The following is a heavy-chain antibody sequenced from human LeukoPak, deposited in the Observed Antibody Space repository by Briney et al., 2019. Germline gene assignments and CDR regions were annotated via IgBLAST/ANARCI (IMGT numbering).Heavy chain of an antibody. V-gene: IGHV4-4*07. Sequence: SETLSLTCTVSGGSISSYYWSWIRQPAGKGLEWIGRIYTSGSTNYNPSLKSRVTMSVDTSKKQFSLKLSSVTAADTAVYYCARDKSRTYGSADAFDIWGQGTMVTVSS. J-gene: IGHJ3*02. CDR1: GGSISSYY. D-gene: IGHD3-10*01. CDR2: IYTSGST. CDR3: ARDKSRTYGSADAFDI.